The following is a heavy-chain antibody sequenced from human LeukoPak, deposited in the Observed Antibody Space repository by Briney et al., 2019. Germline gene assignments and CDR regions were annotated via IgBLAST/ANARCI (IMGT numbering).Heavy chain of an antibody. CDR3: ARDRPYYYYDSSGYYSGWFDP. Sequence: ASVKVSCKASGYTFTSYGISWVRQAPGQGLEWMGWISAYNGNTNYAQKLQGRVTMTTDTSTSTAYMELRSLRSDETAVYYCARDRPYYYYDSSGYYSGWFDPWGQGTLVTVSS. D-gene: IGHD3-22*01. J-gene: IGHJ5*02. V-gene: IGHV1-18*01. CDR2: ISAYNGNT. CDR1: GYTFTSYG.